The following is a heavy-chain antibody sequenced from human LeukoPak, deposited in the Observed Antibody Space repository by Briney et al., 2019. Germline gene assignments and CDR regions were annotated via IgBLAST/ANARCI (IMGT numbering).Heavy chain of an antibody. CDR2: ISSTSGYT. V-gene: IGHV3-11*03. D-gene: IGHD5-18*01. Sequence: GGSLRLSCAASGFTFSDYYMSWIRQAPGKGLEWISFISSTSGYTNYADSVKGRFTVSRDNAKNSLYLQMNSLRAEDTAVYYCARGFSYGYNYWGQGTLVTVS. J-gene: IGHJ4*02. CDR3: ARGFSYGYNY. CDR1: GFTFSDYY.